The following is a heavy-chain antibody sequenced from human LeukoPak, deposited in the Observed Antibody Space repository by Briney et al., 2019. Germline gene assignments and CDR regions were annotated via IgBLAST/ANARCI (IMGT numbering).Heavy chain of an antibody. D-gene: IGHD1-20*01. J-gene: IGHJ4*02. CDR1: GYTFISYD. Sequence: ASVKVSFKGSGYTFISYDINWVRQARGQGEEGMGWIIPTIANPPSPQTFPGPLTLPRTPSTSTAYIELSSLPSEDTAVYYCARGAYNWNDSDYWGQGTLVTVSS. V-gene: IGHV1-8*01. CDR2: IIPTIANP. CDR3: ARGAYNWNDSDY.